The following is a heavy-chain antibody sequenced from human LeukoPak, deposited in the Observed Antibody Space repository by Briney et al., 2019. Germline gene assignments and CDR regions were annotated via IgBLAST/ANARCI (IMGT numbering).Heavy chain of an antibody. Sequence: GASVKVSCKASGGTFSSYAISWVRQAPGQGLEWMGGIIPIFGTANYAQKFQGRVTITTDESASTAYMELSSLRSEDTAVYYCARAGFLRYCSSTSCANWFDPWGQGTLVTVSS. J-gene: IGHJ5*02. CDR2: IIPIFGTA. CDR1: GGTFSSYA. V-gene: IGHV1-69*05. CDR3: ARAGFLRYCSSTSCANWFDP. D-gene: IGHD2-2*01.